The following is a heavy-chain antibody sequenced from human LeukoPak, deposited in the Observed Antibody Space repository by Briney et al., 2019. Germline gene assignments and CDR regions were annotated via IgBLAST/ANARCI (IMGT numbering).Heavy chain of an antibody. J-gene: IGHJ4*02. CDR2: IYHSGST. V-gene: IGHV4-38-2*02. D-gene: IGHD2-15*01. CDR1: GYSISSGYY. Sequence: SETLSLTCTVSGYSISSGYYWGWIRQPPGKGLEWIGSIYHSGSTYYNPSLKSRVTISVDTSKNQFSLKLSSVTAADTAVYYCAREDIVVVVAATKGGTFDYWGQGTLVTVSS. CDR3: AREDIVVVVAATKGGTFDY.